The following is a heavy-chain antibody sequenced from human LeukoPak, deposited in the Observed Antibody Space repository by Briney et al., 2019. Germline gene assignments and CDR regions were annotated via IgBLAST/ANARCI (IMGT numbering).Heavy chain of an antibody. CDR1: GFTFSSNY. D-gene: IGHD3-9*01. J-gene: IGHJ4*02. Sequence: PGGALRLSCAASGFTFSSNYMSWVRQAPGKGLEGVSVIYSGGSTYYADSVKARFTISTDNSKNTLSLQMNSLRAEATAVYYCPREGLNYDILTGYWNGGFDYCGQGTLVTVSS. CDR3: PREGLNYDILTGYWNGGFDY. CDR2: IYSGGST. V-gene: IGHV3-53*01.